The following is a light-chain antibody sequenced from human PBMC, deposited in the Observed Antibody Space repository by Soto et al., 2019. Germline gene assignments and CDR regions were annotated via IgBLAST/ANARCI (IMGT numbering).Light chain of an antibody. V-gene: IGLV2-14*01. CDR3: SSYTSSSTRV. CDR1: SSDVGVYNY. Sequence: QSALTQPASVSGSPGQSITISCTGTSSDVGVYNYVSWYQQLPGKAPKLIIFDVINRPSGVSNRSAGSNAGNTASLTIAGLAAEDEADYYCSSYTSSSTRVFGTGTKLTVL. CDR2: DVI. J-gene: IGLJ1*01.